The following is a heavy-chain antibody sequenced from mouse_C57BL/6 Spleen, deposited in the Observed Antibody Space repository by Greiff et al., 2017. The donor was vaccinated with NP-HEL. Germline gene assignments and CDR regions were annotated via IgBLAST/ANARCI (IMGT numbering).Heavy chain of an antibody. Sequence: QVQLQQPGAELVMPGASVKLSCKASGYTFTSYWMHWVKQRPGQGLEWIGEIDPSDSYTNYNQKFKGKSTLTVGKSSSTAYMQLSSLTSEDSAVYYCARGPTTRYFDVWGTGTTVTVSS. V-gene: IGHV1-69*01. J-gene: IGHJ1*03. D-gene: IGHD2-13*01. CDR3: ARGPTTRYFDV. CDR1: GYTFTSYW. CDR2: IDPSDSYT.